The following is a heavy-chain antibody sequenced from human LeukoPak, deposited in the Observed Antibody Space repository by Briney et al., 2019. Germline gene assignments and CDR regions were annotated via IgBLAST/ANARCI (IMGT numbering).Heavy chain of an antibody. J-gene: IGHJ3*02. D-gene: IGHD3-3*01. Sequence: SETLSLTCPVSGGSISSYYWSWIRQAPGKGLEWIGYIYYSGSTNYNPSLKSRVTISVDTSKNQFSLKLSSVTAADTAVYYCARDNDFWSGTPDAFDIWGQGTMVTVSS. CDR1: GGSISSYY. CDR2: IYYSGST. CDR3: ARDNDFWSGTPDAFDI. V-gene: IGHV4-59*01.